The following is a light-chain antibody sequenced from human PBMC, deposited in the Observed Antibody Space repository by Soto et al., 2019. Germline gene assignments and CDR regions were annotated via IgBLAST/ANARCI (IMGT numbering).Light chain of an antibody. CDR3: SSYTTSSTLVF. CDR1: SSDIGTYNY. CDR2: EVT. V-gene: IGLV2-14*01. J-gene: IGLJ2*01. Sequence: QSVLTQPASVSGSPGQSITISCTGTSSDIGTYNYVSWYQQHPGKAPKLIIYEVTNRPSGVSDRFSGSKSGNTASLTISGLQAEDEAVFYCSSYTTSSTLVFFGGGTKVTVL.